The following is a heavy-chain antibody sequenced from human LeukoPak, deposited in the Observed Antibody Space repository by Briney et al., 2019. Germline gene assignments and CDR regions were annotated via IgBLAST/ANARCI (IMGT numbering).Heavy chain of an antibody. CDR3: AKDRTLWFGEDDY. Sequence: GGSLRLSCAASGFTFSSYGMSWVRQAPGKGLEWVSAISGSGGSTFYADSVKGRFTISRDNSKNTLYLQMNSLRAEDTAVYYCAKDRTLWFGEDDYWGQGTLVTVSS. V-gene: IGHV3-23*01. J-gene: IGHJ4*02. CDR2: ISGSGGST. D-gene: IGHD3-10*01. CDR1: GFTFSSYG.